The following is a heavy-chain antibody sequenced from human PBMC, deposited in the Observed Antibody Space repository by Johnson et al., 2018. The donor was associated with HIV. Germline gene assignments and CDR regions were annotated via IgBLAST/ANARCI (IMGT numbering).Heavy chain of an antibody. D-gene: IGHD3-22*01. J-gene: IGHJ3*02. Sequence: EVQLLESGGGLVQPGGSLRLSCAASGFTFSSYWMHWVRQAPGKGLVWVSRINSDGSSTSYADSVKGRFTISRDNAKNTLYLQMNSLRAEDTAVYYCARGPMIVVPHDAFDIWGQGTMVTVSS. CDR2: INSDGSST. CDR1: GFTFSSYW. V-gene: IGHV3-74*02. CDR3: ARGPMIVVPHDAFDI.